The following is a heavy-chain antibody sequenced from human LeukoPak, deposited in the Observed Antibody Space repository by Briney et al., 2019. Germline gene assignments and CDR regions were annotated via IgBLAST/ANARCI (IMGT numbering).Heavy chain of an antibody. D-gene: IGHD1-26*01. J-gene: IGHJ3*02. CDR1: GYTLTELS. CDR3: ATFGIVGAIDAFDI. CDR2: FDPEDGET. Sequence: ASVKVSCKVSGYTLTELSMHWVRQAPGKGLEWMGGFDPEDGETIYAQKFQGRVTMTEDTSTDTAYMELSSLRSEDTAVYYCATFGIVGAIDAFDIWGQGTMVTVSS. V-gene: IGHV1-24*01.